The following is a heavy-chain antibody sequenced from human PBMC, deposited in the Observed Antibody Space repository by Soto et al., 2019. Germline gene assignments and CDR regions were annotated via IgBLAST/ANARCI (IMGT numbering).Heavy chain of an antibody. D-gene: IGHD1-26*01. Sequence: QITLKESGPTLVKPTQTLTLTCTFSGFSLSASEVGVGWIRQPPGKALEWLALIYGDDEKLYSPSLKSRLTTANDTAKNQVGLTMTKMDPVDTATYYCAQSKWELLRAFEVWGQGTKVTVSS. CDR2: IYGDDEK. J-gene: IGHJ3*01. CDR1: GFSLSASEVG. V-gene: IGHV2-5*02. CDR3: AQSKWELLRAFEV.